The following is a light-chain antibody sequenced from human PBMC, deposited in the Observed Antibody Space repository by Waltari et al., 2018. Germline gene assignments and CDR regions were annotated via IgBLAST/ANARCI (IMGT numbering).Light chain of an antibody. CDR2: GAS. J-gene: IGKJ1*01. Sequence: EIVMTQSPATLSVSPGDGATLSCRASQSLSSNLAWDQQKPGQAPRLLIYGASTRATGIPARFSGGGSGAEYTLTIRSLQSDDVAVYYCQQYHDWPPWTFGQGTRVEIK. CDR1: QSLSSN. V-gene: IGKV3-15*01. CDR3: QQYHDWPPWT.